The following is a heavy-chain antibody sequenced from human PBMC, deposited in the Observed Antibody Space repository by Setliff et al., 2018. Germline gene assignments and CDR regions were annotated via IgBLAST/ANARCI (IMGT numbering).Heavy chain of an antibody. CDR2: INTNTGNP. V-gene: IGHV7-4-1*02. J-gene: IGHJ4*02. D-gene: IGHD3-10*01. CDR1: GYTFTSYA. CDR3: ARGGVRGVIVLPGY. Sequence: VASVKVSCKASGYTFTSYAMNWVRQAPGQGLEWMGWINTNTGNPTYAQGFTGRFVFSLDTSVSTAYLQISSLKAEDTAVYYCARGGVRGVIVLPGYWGQGTLVTVSS.